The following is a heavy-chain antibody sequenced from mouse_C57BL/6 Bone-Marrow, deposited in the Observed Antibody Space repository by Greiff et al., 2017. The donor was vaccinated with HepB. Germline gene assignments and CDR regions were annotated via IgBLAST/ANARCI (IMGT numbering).Heavy chain of an antibody. V-gene: IGHV1-81*01. J-gene: IGHJ2*01. Sequence: VQLQESGAELARPGASVKLSCKASGYTFTSYGISWVKQRTGQGLEWIGEIYPRSGNTYYNEKFKGKATLTADKSSSTAYMELRSLTSEDSAVYFCGDYGSYPYFDYWGQGTTLTVSS. CDR2: IYPRSGNT. CDR1: GYTFTSYG. CDR3: GDYGSYPYFDY. D-gene: IGHD2-1*01.